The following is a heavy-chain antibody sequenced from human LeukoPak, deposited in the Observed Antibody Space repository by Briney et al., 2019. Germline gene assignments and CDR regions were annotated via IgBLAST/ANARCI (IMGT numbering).Heavy chain of an antibody. CDR3: VKDSHSLRDYLDS. CDR2: VSGDGRST. V-gene: IGHV3-43*02. Sequence: GGSLRLSCAASGFTFEVYAINWVRQAPGKGLEWVSLVSGDGRSTYYADSVKGRFTISRDNSKNSLYLQMNSLRTEDSALYYCVKDSHSLRDYLDSWGQGTLVTVSS. CDR1: GFTFEVYA. D-gene: IGHD2-15*01. J-gene: IGHJ4*02.